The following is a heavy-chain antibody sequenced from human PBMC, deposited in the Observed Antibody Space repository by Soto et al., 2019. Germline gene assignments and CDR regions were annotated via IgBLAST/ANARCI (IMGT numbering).Heavy chain of an antibody. J-gene: IGHJ4*02. D-gene: IGHD2-2*01. CDR3: ALVPCLVVPAALFAY. CDR2: IFYSGST. CDR1: GGSISNGGDY. Sequence: TSETLSLTCTVSGGSISNGGDYWSWIRQLPGKGLEWIGYIFYSGSTYYNPSLKSRVTMSVDTSKNQFSLKLTSVTAADTAVYYCALVPCLVVPAALFAYWAQGTLVTVSS. V-gene: IGHV4-31*03.